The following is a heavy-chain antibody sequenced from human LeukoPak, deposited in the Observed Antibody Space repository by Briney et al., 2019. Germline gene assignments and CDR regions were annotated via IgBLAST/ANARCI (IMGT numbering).Heavy chain of an antibody. D-gene: IGHD5-18*01. CDR2: ISDNEGST. CDR1: GFTFNYYA. J-gene: IGHJ4*02. CDR3: ARHDSFIPY. V-gene: IGHV3-23*01. Sequence: PGGSLRLSCAASGFTFNYYAMSWVRQAPGKGLEWVSGISDNEGSTYYTDSVKGRFTISRDNTKNTVYLQMNNLRPGDTAVYFCARHDSFIPYWGQGTLVTVSS.